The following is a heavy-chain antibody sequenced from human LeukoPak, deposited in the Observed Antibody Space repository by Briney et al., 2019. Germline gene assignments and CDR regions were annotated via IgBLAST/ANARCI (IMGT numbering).Heavy chain of an antibody. CDR2: INWNGGST. J-gene: IGHJ6*03. CDR1: GFTFDDYG. D-gene: IGHD2-21*02. V-gene: IGHV3-20*04. Sequence: GGSLRLSCAASGFTFDDYGMSWVRQAPGKGLEWVSGINWNGGSTGYADSVKGRFTISRDNSKNTLYLQMSSLRAEDTAVYYCARGDSNYYFYYMAVWGKGTTVTVSS. CDR3: ARGDSNYYFYYMAV.